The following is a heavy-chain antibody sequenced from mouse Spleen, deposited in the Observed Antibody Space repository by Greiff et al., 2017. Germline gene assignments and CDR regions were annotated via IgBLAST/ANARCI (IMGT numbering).Heavy chain of an antibody. J-gene: IGHJ1*01. CDR1: GFSLTSYG. D-gene: IGHD1-1*01. CDR3: ASYGSSRYWYFDV. Sequence: VKLVESGPGLVQPSQSLSITCTVSGFSLTSYGVHWVRQSPGKGLEWLGVIWSGGSTDYNAAFISRLSISKDNSKSQVFFKMNSLQADDTAIYYCASYGSSRYWYFDVWGAGTTVTVSS. V-gene: IGHV2-2*01. CDR2: IWSGGST.